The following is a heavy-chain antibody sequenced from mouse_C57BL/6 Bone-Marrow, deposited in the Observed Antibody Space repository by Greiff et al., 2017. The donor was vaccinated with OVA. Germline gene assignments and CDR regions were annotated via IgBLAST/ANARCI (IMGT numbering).Heavy chain of an antibody. Sequence: EVKLVESGGGLVKPGGSLKLSCAASGFTFSDYGMHWVRQAPEKGLEWVAYISSGSSTIYYADTVKGRFPISRDNAKNTLFLQMTSLRSEDTAMYYCARSYGYDCDYWGQGTTLTVSS. CDR3: ARSYGYDCDY. CDR2: ISSGSSTI. CDR1: GFTFSDYG. V-gene: IGHV5-17*01. D-gene: IGHD2-2*01. J-gene: IGHJ2*01.